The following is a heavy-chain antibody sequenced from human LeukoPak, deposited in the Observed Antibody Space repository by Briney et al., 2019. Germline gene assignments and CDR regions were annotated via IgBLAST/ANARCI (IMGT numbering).Heavy chain of an antibody. V-gene: IGHV3-9*01. CDR2: ISSNSGSI. CDR3: AKDWDTAMEYYFDY. D-gene: IGHD5-18*01. J-gene: IGHJ4*02. CDR1: GFTFDDYA. Sequence: GGSLRLSCAASGFTFDDYAMHWVRQAPVKGLEWVSGISSNSGSIGYADSVKGRFTISRDNAKNSLYLQMNSLRAEDTALYYCAKDWDTAMEYYFDYWGQGTLVTVSS.